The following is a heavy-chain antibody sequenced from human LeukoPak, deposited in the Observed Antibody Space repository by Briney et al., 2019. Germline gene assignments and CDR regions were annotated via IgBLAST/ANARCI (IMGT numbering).Heavy chain of an antibody. CDR1: GFTFSSYA. CDR2: ISYDGSNK. D-gene: IGHD3-10*01. CDR3: ARGGYYGSGSYQFDY. V-gene: IGHV3-30-3*01. J-gene: IGHJ4*02. Sequence: GGSLRLSCAASGFTFSSYAMHWVRQAPGKGLEWVAVISYDGSNKYYADSVKGRFTISRDNAKNSLYLQMNSLRDEDTAVYYCARGGYYGSGSYQFDYWGQGTLVTVSS.